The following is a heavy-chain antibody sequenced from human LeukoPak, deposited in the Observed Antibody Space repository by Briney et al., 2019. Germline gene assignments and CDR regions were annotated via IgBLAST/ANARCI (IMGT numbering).Heavy chain of an antibody. V-gene: IGHV4-4*07. CDR1: GGSISSCY. CDR3: AREGGPGGDYGSIDS. J-gene: IGHJ4*02. Sequence: SETLSLTCSVSGGSISSCYWSWIRQPAGKQPEWIGRMYTSGSTYYNPSLKSRVTMSADTSKNQFSLKLTSVTAADTSVYYCAREGGPGGDYGSIDSWGQGTLVTVSS. CDR2: MYTSGST. D-gene: IGHD4-17*01.